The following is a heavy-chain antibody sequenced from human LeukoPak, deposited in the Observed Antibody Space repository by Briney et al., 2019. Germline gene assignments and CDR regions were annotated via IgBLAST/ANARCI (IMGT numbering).Heavy chain of an antibody. D-gene: IGHD6-19*01. CDR1: GYSFSRYR. Sequence: GGSLKNFCKGFGYSFSRYRIARVRPMPGESPGGVGIIYPGDSDTRYSPSFQGQVTISVDKSISTAYLQWSGLKASDTAMFYCARQGGGWYLDYWGQGTLVTVSS. CDR2: IYPGDSDT. J-gene: IGHJ4*02. CDR3: ARQGGGWYLDY. V-gene: IGHV5-51*01.